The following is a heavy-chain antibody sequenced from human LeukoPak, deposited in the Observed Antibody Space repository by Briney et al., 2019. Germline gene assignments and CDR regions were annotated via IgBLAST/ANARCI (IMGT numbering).Heavy chain of an antibody. Sequence: SETLSLTCTLSRGSMSTSGYYWGWIRQPPGKGLEWIGYVYYSGRHYYHPSLKSRVTISVDTSKTLFSLKVHSVNPADTAVYICVRRPYASGMFDPWGQGTLVTVSS. V-gene: IGHV4-39*01. CDR2: VYYSGRH. D-gene: IGHD3-10*01. CDR1: RGSMSTSGYY. J-gene: IGHJ5*02. CDR3: VRRPYASGMFDP.